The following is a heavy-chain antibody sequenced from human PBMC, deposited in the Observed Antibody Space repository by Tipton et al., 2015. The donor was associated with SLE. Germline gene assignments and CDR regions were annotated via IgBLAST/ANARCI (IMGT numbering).Heavy chain of an antibody. V-gene: IGHV4-4*08. Sequence: TLSLTCTVSGGSIISYYWSWIRQPPGMGPEWIGHIYTRGSTIYNPSLKSRVTLSVDTSRKQFSLKLISVSAADTAVYYCARRFCVTGICYDAFDIWGQGTVVTVSS. CDR3: ARRFCVTGICYDAFDI. CDR2: IYTRGST. CDR1: GGSIISYY. D-gene: IGHD2-21*02. J-gene: IGHJ3*02.